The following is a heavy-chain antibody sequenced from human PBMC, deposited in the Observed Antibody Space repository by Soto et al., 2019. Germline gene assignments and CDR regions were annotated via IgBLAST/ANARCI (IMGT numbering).Heavy chain of an antibody. J-gene: IGHJ4*02. CDR1: GFSLSTTGVA. CDR3: AHRVDYRGSWNTGYFDY. V-gene: IGHV2-5*02. Sequence: QITLKESGPTLVKPTQTLTLTCSFSGFSLSTTGVAVGWIRQPPGKALECLVLIYCDDDKRYSPSLKSSLTITRDTSKTQVVLTMNDMDPVDTATYYCAHRVDYRGSWNTGYFDYWGQGTLVTVSS. CDR2: IYCDDDK. D-gene: IGHD2-15*01.